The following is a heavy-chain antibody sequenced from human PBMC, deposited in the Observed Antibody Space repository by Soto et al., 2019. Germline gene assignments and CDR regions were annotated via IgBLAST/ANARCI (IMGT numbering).Heavy chain of an antibody. V-gene: IGHV4-30-4*01. CDR1: GGSISSGDYY. CDR2: IYYSGST. D-gene: IGHD3-9*01. CDR3: ARGGRHYDILTGYYNPWWFDP. Sequence: SETLSLTCTVSGGSISSGDYYWSWIRQPPGKGLEWIGYIYYSGSTYYNPSLKSRVTISVDTSKNQFSLKLSSVTAADTAVYYCARGGRHYDILTGYYNPWWFDPWGQGTLVTVS. J-gene: IGHJ5*02.